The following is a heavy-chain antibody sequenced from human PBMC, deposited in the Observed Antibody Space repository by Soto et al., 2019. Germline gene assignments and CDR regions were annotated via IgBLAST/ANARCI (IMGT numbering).Heavy chain of an antibody. J-gene: IGHJ3*02. CDR1: GYTFTSYD. D-gene: IGHD3-22*01. V-gene: IGHV1-8*01. CDR3: ARGHSIGYYDSSGYYAFDI. Sequence: ASVKVSCKASGYTFTSYDINWVRQATGQGLEWMGWMNPNSGNTGYAQKFQGRVTMTRNTSISTAYMELSSLRSEDTAVYYCARGHSIGYYDSSGYYAFDIWGQGTMVTVSS. CDR2: MNPNSGNT.